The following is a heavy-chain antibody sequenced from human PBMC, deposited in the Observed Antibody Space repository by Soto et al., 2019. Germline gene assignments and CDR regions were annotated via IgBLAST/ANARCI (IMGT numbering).Heavy chain of an antibody. J-gene: IGHJ4*02. D-gene: IGHD4-17*01. Sequence: GASVKVSCKAPGYTFTSYGISCVRQAPGQGLEWMGWISAYNGNTNYAQKFQGRVTMTEDTSTDTAYMELSSLRSEDTAVYYCATDDGMIYGDFSFDCWGQGTLVTVSS. V-gene: IGHV1-18*01. CDR1: GYTFTSYG. CDR2: ISAYNGNT. CDR3: ATDDGMIYGDFSFDC.